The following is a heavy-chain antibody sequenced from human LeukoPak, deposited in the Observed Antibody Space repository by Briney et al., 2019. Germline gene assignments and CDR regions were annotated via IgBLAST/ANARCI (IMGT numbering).Heavy chain of an antibody. J-gene: IGHJ6*03. V-gene: IGHV3-9*03. CDR3: VKDISSSPRYIDV. Sequence: PGGSLRLSCAASGFTFDDYAMHWVRQAPGKGLEWVSGISGNSGSIVYADSVKGRFTISRDKAKNSLYLQMNSLRAEDMALYYCVKDISSSPRYIDVWGKGTTLTVSS. CDR2: ISGNSGSI. D-gene: IGHD6-13*01. CDR1: GFTFDDYA.